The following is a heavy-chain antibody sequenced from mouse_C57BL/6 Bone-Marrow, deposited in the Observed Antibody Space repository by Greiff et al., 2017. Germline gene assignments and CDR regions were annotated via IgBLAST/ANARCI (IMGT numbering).Heavy chain of an antibody. CDR3: ARDGGYWPFAY. D-gene: IGHD2-3*01. CDR1: GYTFTSYW. V-gene: IGHV1-50*01. CDR2: IDPSDSYT. J-gene: IGHJ3*01. Sequence: QVQLQQPGAELVKPGASVKLSCKASGYTFTSYWMQWVKPRPGQGLEWIGEIDPSDSYTNYNQKFKGKATLTVDTSSSTAYMQLSSLTSEDSAVYYCARDGGYWPFAYWGQGTLVTVSA.